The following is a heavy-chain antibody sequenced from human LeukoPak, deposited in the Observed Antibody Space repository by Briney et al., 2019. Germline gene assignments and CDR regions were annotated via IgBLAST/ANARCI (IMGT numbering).Heavy chain of an antibody. CDR3: ARYSSSWHYFDY. V-gene: IGHV4-61*05. CDR1: GGSISSSSYY. D-gene: IGHD6-13*01. Sequence: PSETLSLTCTVSGGSISSSSYYWGWIRQPPGKGLEWIGYVYYSGSTNYNPSLKSRVTISIDTSKNQFSLKLSSVTAADTAVYYCARYSSSWHYFDYWGQGTLVTVSS. J-gene: IGHJ4*02. CDR2: VYYSGST.